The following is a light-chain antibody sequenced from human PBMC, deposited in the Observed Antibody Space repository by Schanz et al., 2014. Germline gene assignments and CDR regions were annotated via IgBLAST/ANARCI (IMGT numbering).Light chain of an antibody. CDR2: EVS. CDR3: SSYAGSHNYV. Sequence: QSALTQPPSVSGSPGQSVTISCTGTSSDVGSYNRVSWYQQPPGTAPKLMIYEVSNRPSGISIRFSGSKSGNTASLTISGLQAEDEADFYCSSYAGSHNYVFGTGTKLTVL. J-gene: IGLJ1*01. V-gene: IGLV2-18*02. CDR1: SSDVGSYNR.